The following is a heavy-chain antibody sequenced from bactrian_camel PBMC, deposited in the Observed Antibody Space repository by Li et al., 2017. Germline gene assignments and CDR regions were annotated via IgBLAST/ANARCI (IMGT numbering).Heavy chain of an antibody. Sequence: DVQLVESGGGLVQPGGSLRLSCSASMFTYSRLCMAWFRQTPGKEREVVASLDSDGTTEYADSVKGRFTISQDNAKNTLNLQMDSLKPEDTAMYYCAAQPGLKVVNNRKLYVKAENFNYWGQGTQVTVS. D-gene: IGHD1*01. CDR2: LDSDGTT. V-gene: IGHV3S67*01. J-gene: IGHJ4*01. CDR3: AAQPGLKVVNNRKLYVKAENFNY. CDR1: MFTYSRLC.